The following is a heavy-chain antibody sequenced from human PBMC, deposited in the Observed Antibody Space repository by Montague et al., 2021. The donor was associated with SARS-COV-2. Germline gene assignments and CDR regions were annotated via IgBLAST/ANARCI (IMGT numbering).Heavy chain of an antibody. D-gene: IGHD1-26*01. J-gene: IGHJ5*01. Sequence: SETLSLTCTVSGGSISSSSYYWGWIRQPPGKGLEWIGSIYYSGSTYYNPSLKSRVTISVDTSKNQFSLKLSSVTAADTAVYYCASADRLEVLPSVWFDYWGQGTLVTVSS. V-gene: IGHV4-39*07. CDR1: GGSISSSSYY. CDR3: ASADRLEVLPSVWFDY. CDR2: IYYSGST.